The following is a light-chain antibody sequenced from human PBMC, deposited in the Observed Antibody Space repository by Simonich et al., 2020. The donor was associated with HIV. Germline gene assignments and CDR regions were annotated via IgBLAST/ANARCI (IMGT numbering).Light chain of an antibody. CDR2: GAS. Sequence: EIVMTQSPATLSVSPGERATLSCRASQSVSSNLAWNRQRPGQAPRPLISGASTRATGIPARFSGSGSGTEFTLTISSLQSEDFAVYYCQQYNNWPPWTFGQGTKVEIK. V-gene: IGKV3-15*01. CDR3: QQYNNWPPWT. J-gene: IGKJ1*01. CDR1: QSVSSN.